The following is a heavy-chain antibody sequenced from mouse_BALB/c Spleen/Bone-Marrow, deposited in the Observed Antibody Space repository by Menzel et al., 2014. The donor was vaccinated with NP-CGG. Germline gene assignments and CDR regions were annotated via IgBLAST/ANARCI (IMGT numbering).Heavy chain of an antibody. V-gene: IGHV1-7*01. Sequence: QVQLKESGAELAKPGASVKMSCKASGYSFTNYWMHWVKQRPGQGLEWIGYISPSTGYSEYNQKFKDKATLTADKSSNIAYMQLSSLTSEDSAVYYCARYGNYPLFAYWGQRTLVTVSA. CDR2: ISPSTGYS. CDR3: ARYGNYPLFAY. D-gene: IGHD2-1*01. J-gene: IGHJ3*01. CDR1: GYSFTNYW.